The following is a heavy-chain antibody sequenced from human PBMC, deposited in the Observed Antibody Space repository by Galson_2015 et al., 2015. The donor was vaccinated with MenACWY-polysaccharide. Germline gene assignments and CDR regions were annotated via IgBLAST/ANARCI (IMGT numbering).Heavy chain of an antibody. CDR2: IIPFLGIP. V-gene: IGHV1-69*04. Sequence: SVKASCKASRDTFSNYGISWVRQAPGQGLEYMGRIIPFLGIPNYAQKFQDRVAFTADRSTSTVFVELSSLISEDTAIYYCARIMVAANQAAYFDSWGQGTQVTVSS. J-gene: IGHJ4*02. CDR1: RDTFSNYG. D-gene: IGHD2-8*01. CDR3: ARIMVAANQAAYFDS.